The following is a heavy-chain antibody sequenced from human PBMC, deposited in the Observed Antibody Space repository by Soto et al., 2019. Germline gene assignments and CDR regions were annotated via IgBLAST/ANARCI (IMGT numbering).Heavy chain of an antibody. CDR2: IYPSDSDT. J-gene: IGHJ4*02. CDR1: GYKFAGYW. D-gene: IGHD3-3*01. V-gene: IGHV5-51*01. CDR3: ARGGVSTRTFDY. Sequence: GESLKISCQGSGYKFAGYWIAWVRQMPGKGLELMGIIYPSDSDTRYRPSFQGQVTISADKSISSAYLQWSSLRASDTAMYYCARGGVSTRTFDYWGQGTPVTVSS.